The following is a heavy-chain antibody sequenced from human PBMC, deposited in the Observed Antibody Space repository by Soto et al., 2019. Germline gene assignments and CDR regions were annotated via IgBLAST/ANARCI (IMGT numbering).Heavy chain of an antibody. J-gene: IGHJ6*03. V-gene: IGHV3-23*01. CDR2: ISGSGGST. D-gene: IGHD3-10*01. CDR1: GFTFSSYA. CDR3: AKDYYGSGSYIDYMDV. Sequence: GGSLRLSCAASGFTFSSYAMSWVRQAPGKGLEWVSAISGSGGSTYYADSVKGRFTISRDNSKNTLYLQMNSLRAEDTAVYYCAKDYYGSGSYIDYMDVWGKGTTVTVSS.